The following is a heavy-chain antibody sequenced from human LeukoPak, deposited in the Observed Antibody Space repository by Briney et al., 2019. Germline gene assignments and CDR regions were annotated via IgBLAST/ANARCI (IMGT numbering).Heavy chain of an antibody. V-gene: IGHV1-8*01. CDR2: MNPNSGNT. Sequence: EASVKVSCKASGYTFTSYDINWVRQATGQGLEWMGWMNPNSGNTGYAQKFQGRVTMARNTSISTAYMELSSLRSEDTAVYYCARGQGTMVRGVMSYWGQGTLVTVSS. D-gene: IGHD3-10*01. CDR3: ARGQGTMVRGVMSY. CDR1: GYTFTSYD. J-gene: IGHJ4*02.